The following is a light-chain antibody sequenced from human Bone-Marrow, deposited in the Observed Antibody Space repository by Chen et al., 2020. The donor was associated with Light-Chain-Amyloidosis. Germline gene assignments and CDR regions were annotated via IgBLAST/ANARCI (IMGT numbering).Light chain of an antibody. CDR1: GGDVGGDNH. CDR3: SSYTITNTLV. Sequence: QPALTPPASVSGSPGQPITIPCTGTGGDVGGDNHVSWYQQHPAKAPKLMIYEVTNRPSWVPDRFSGSKSDNTASLTISGLQTEDEADYFCSSYTITNTLVFGSGTRVTVL. V-gene: IGLV2-14*01. CDR2: EVT. J-gene: IGLJ1*01.